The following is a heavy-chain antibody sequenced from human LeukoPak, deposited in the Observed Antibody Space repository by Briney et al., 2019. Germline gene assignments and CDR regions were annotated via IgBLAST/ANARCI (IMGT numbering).Heavy chain of an antibody. CDR2: ISGTGDST. J-gene: IGHJ4*02. D-gene: IGHD3-10*01. CDR1: GFTFSSYA. Sequence: GGSLRLSCAASGFTFSSYAMSWVRQVPGKGLEWVSTISGTGDSTYYADSVKGRFTISRDNSKNTVYLQMSSLRADDTAVYYCASAPGDYFDYWGQGTPVTVSS. V-gene: IGHV3-23*01. CDR3: ASAPGDYFDY.